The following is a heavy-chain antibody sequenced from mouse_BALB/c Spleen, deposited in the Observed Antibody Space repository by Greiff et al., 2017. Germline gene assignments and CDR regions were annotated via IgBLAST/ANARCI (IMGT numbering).Heavy chain of an antibody. CDR2: IWSGGST. CDR1: GFSLTSYG. J-gene: IGHJ1*01. V-gene: IGHV2-2-2*01. CDR3: VRNEDFDV. Sequence: QVQLQQSGPGLVQPSQSLSITCTVSGFSLTSYGVHWVRQSPGKGLEWLGVIWSGGSTDYNAAFISRLSISKDNSKSQVFFKMNSLQADDTAIYYCVRNEDFDVWGAGTTVTVSS.